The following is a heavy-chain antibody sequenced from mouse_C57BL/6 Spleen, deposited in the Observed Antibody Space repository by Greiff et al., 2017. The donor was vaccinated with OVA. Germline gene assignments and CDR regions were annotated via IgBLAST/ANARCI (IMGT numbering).Heavy chain of an antibody. CDR3: ADRLRHAGSIDY. CDR2: IHPNSGST. V-gene: IGHV1-64*01. Sequence: QVQLQQPGAELVKPGASVKLSCKASGYTFTSYWMHWVKQRPGQGLEWIGMIHPNSGSTNYKEKFKSKATMTVDKSSSTAYMQLSSLTSEDSAVYYCADRLRHAGSIDYWGQGTSVTVSS. CDR1: GYTFTSYW. D-gene: IGHD2-4*01. J-gene: IGHJ4*01.